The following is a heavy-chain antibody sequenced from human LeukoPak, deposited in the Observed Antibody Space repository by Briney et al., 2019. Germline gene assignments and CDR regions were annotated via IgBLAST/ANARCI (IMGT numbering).Heavy chain of an antibody. Sequence: PGGSLRLSCAASGFTFSSYGMSWVRQAPGKGLEWVSVIYSGGSTYYADSVKGRFTISRDNSKNTLYLQMNSLRAEDTAVYYCARGHSSGWPYYYYYYMDVWGKGTTVTISS. J-gene: IGHJ6*03. V-gene: IGHV3-66*01. D-gene: IGHD6-19*01. CDR1: GFTFSSYG. CDR2: IYSGGST. CDR3: ARGHSSGWPYYYYYYMDV.